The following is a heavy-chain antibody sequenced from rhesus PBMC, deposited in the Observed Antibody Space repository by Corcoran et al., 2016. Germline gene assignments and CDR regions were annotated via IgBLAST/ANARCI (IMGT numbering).Heavy chain of an antibody. V-gene: IGHV4-93*01. Sequence: QVQLQESGPAVVKPSETLSLTCAVSGGSVSRINWWIWIRPSPGKGLEWIGYIYGSSGSTNYNPSLKNRVTISKDTSKNQFSLKLSSVTAADTAVYYCASRRRSSWPPNSLDVWGRGVLVTVSS. CDR1: GGSVSRINW. J-gene: IGHJ5-2*02. D-gene: IGHD6-13*01. CDR2: IYGSSGST. CDR3: ASRRRSSWPPNSLDV.